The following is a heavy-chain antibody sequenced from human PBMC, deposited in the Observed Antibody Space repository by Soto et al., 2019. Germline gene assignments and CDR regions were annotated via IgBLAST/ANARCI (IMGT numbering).Heavy chain of an antibody. Sequence: QVQLQESGPGLVEPSETLSLTCTVSGGSISSTSYYWNWIRQPPGKGLEWIGFIYYTGGTNYNPSVKNQVTISVDTSKNQFPLKLRSVTAADTAVYYCARDPGECNGGICYSARGGFDPWGQGTLVTVSS. CDR3: ARDPGECNGGICYSARGGFDP. V-gene: IGHV4-61*01. D-gene: IGHD2-15*01. J-gene: IGHJ5*02. CDR2: IYYTGGT. CDR1: GGSISSTSYY.